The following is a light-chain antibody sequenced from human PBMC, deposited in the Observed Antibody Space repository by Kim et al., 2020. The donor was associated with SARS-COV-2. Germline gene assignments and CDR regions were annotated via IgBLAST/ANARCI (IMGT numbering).Light chain of an antibody. CDR3: QQYGSSPPIT. J-gene: IGKJ5*01. V-gene: IGKV3-20*01. CDR2: GAS. Sequence: PGERATLSCRARQSVSSCYLAWYQQKPGQAPRLLIYGASSRATGIPDRFSGSGSGTDFTLTISRLEPEDFAVYYCQQYGSSPPITFGQGTRLEIK. CDR1: QSVSSCY.